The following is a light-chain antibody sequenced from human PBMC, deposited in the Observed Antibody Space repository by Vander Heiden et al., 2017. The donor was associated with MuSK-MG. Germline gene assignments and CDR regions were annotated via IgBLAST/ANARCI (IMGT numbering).Light chain of an antibody. Sequence: DIQMTQSRSSLSASVGDRVTITCRASQSISSYLNWYQQKPGKAPKLLIYAASSSQSGVPSRFSGSGYGTDFTLTISSRQPEDFASYYCQQTYSTPSTTFGQGTLLXIK. CDR2: AAS. CDR1: QSISSY. CDR3: QQTYSTPSTT. V-gene: IGKV1-39*01. J-gene: IGKJ5*01.